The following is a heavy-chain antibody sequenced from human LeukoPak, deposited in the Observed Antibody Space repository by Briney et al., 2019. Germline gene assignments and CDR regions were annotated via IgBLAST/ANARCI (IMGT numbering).Heavy chain of an antibody. CDR3: ARDSGKKLWLSYFYC. D-gene: IGHD5-18*01. J-gene: IGHJ4*02. Sequence: PGGSLRLSCAVSGFTFSDYYMSWIRQAPGKGLEWVSYISSSSSYTNYADSVKGRFTISRDNAKNSLYLQMNSLRAEDTAVYYCARDSGKKLWLSYFYCGGQGTLVTVSS. V-gene: IGHV3-11*05. CDR2: ISSSSSYT. CDR1: GFTFSDYY.